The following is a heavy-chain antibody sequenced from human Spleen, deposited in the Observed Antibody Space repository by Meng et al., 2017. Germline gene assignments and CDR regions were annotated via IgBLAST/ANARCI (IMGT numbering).Heavy chain of an antibody. Sequence: GCGGCVVDTVLSLRCALSKSGFSLSNYGIYWFRQTPGKGLDWVAIIWYDGRHKYYADSVNGRFTISRDNSKNTLYLQMNSLRAEDTAIYYCARDGGEFGDQAVDYWGQGTLVTVSS. V-gene: IGHV3-33*07. CDR1: GFSLSNYG. CDR2: IWYDGRHK. CDR3: ARDGGEFGDQAVDY. J-gene: IGHJ4*02. D-gene: IGHD2-21*01.